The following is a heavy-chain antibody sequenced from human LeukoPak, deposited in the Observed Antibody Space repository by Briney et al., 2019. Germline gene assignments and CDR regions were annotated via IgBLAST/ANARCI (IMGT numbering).Heavy chain of an antibody. D-gene: IGHD3-22*01. CDR2: ISSSSSYI. J-gene: IGHJ4*02. CDR1: GFTFSSYS. V-gene: IGHV3-21*01. Sequence: GGSLRLSCAASGFTFSSYSMNWVRQAPGKGLEWVSSISSSSSYIYYADSVKGRFTISRDNAKNSLYLQMNSLRAEDTAVYYCARLRYYDSSGYPYYFDYWGQGTLVTVSS. CDR3: ARLRYYDSSGYPYYFDY.